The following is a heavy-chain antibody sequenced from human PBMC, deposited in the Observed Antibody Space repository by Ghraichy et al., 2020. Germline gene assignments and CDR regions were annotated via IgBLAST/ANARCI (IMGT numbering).Heavy chain of an antibody. CDR1: GGSISSYY. CDR3: ARHPTPFHSGTDVLDY. CDR2: IYYSGST. J-gene: IGHJ4*02. V-gene: IGHV4-59*08. D-gene: IGHD6-13*01. Sequence: SETLSLTCPVSGGSISSYYWSWIRQPPGKGLEWIGYIYYSGSTNYNPSLKSRVTISVDTSKNQFSLKLSSVTAADTAVYYCARHPTPFHSGTDVLDYWGQGTLVTVSS.